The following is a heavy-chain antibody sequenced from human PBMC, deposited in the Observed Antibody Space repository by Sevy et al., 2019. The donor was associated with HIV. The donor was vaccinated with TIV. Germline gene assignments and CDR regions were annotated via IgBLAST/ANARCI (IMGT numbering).Heavy chain of an antibody. CDR1: GFTFSSYG. CDR3: SKGDGGMDV. J-gene: IGHJ6*02. V-gene: IGHV3-30*18. Sequence: GGCLRLSCAASGFTFSSYGMHWVRQAPGKGLEWVAVISYDGSNKYYTDSVKGRFTISRDNSKNTLYLQMNSLRAEDTAVYYCSKGDGGMDVWGHGTTVTVSS. CDR2: ISYDGSNK.